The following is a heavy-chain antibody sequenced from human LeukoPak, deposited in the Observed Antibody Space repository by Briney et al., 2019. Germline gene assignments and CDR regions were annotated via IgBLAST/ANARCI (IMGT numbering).Heavy chain of an antibody. J-gene: IGHJ4*02. CDR2: IKQDGSDK. Sequence: GGSLRLSCAASGFTFSNYWMTWVRQAPGSGLEWVATIKQDGSDKYYVDSVKGRFTVSRDNAKNSLYLQMNSLRVEDTAVYYCAKNGGSFDYWGQGTLVTVST. V-gene: IGHV3-7*01. CDR1: GFTFSNYW. D-gene: IGHD1-26*01. CDR3: AKNGGSFDY.